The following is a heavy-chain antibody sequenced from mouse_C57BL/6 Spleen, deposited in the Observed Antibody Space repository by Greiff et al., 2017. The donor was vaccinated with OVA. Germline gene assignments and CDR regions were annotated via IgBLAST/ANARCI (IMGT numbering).Heavy chain of an antibody. V-gene: IGHV1-50*01. CDR1: GYTFTSYW. D-gene: IGHD2-12*01. J-gene: IGHJ4*01. CDR3: ARDGNDDGNYYAMDY. Sequence: VQLQQPGAELVKPGASVKLSCKASGYTFTSYWMQWVKQRPGQGLEWIGEIDPSDSYTNYNQKFKGKATLTVDTSSSTAYMQLSSLTSEDSAVYYCARDGNDDGNYYAMDYWGQGPSVTVSS. CDR2: IDPSDSYT.